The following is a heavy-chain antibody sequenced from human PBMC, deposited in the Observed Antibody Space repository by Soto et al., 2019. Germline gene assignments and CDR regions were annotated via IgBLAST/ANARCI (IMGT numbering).Heavy chain of an antibody. D-gene: IGHD6-13*01. Sequence: ASVKVSCKASGYTFTSYYMHWVRQAPGQGLEWMGIINPSGGRTSYAQKFQGRVTMTTDTSTSTTYMELGSLRSEDTAVYYCARGPVGIAAAGGAFDIWGQGTMVTVSS. CDR1: GYTFTSYY. CDR3: ARGPVGIAAAGGAFDI. J-gene: IGHJ3*02. V-gene: IGHV1-46*01. CDR2: INPSGGRT.